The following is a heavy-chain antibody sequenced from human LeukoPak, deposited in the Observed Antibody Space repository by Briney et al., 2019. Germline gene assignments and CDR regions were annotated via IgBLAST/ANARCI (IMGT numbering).Heavy chain of an antibody. D-gene: IGHD5-18*01. V-gene: IGHV3-23*01. CDR3: AKDPGYSYGYMFYFDY. Sequence: GGSLRLSCAASGFTFSILAMNWVRQAPGKGLEWVSAISGSGGSTYYADFVKGRFTISRDNSKNTLYLQMNSLRAEDTAVYYCAKDPGYSYGYMFYFDYWGQGTLVTVSS. J-gene: IGHJ4*02. CDR1: GFTFSILA. CDR2: ISGSGGST.